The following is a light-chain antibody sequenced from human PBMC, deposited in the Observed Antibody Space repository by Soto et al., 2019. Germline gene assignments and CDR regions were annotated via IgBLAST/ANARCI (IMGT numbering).Light chain of an antibody. CDR3: QQYNDYSTRT. CDR2: DAS. J-gene: IGKJ1*01. V-gene: IGKV1-5*01. Sequence: DIQMNQSPSTLSAAMGERVSITCRASQSISRVVAWYQQKPGEAPKVLIWDASSLQRGVPSRFSGSGSGTEFTLTISSLQPDDFATYYCQQYNDYSTRTFGQGTKVDIK. CDR1: QSISRV.